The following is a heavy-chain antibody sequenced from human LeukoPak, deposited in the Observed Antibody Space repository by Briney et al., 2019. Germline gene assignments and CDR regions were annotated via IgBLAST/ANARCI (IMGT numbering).Heavy chain of an antibody. J-gene: IGHJ3*02. D-gene: IGHD3-16*01. V-gene: IGHV3-21*01. CDR1: GFTFSSYS. CDR2: ISSSSSYI. CDR3: ARGGFDAFDI. Sequence: GGSLRLSCAASGFTFSSYSMNWVRQAPGTGLEWVSSISSSSSYIYYADSVKGRFTISRDNAKNSLRLQMNSLRDEDTAVYYCARGGFDAFDIWGQGTMVTVSS.